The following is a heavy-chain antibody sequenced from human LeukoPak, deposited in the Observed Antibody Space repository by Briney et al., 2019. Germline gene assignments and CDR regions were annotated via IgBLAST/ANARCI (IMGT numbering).Heavy chain of an antibody. D-gene: IGHD1-26*01. V-gene: IGHV1-69*05. CDR1: GTTFSRSA. CDR2: VIPILGTT. J-gene: IGHJ4*02. Sequence: SVEVSCKASGTTFSRSAISWVRQAPGRGLEWMGGVIPILGTTSYIQKFQDRVSITTDDSTSTAYMEVTSLKSVDTAVYYCARDDGSATMGFDSWGQGTLVIVSS. CDR3: ARDDGSATMGFDS.